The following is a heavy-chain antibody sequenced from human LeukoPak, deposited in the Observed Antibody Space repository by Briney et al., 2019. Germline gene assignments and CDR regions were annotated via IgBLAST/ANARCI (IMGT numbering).Heavy chain of an antibody. CDR1: GGSISSSNYY. CDR2: IYHSGST. V-gene: IGHV4-39*01. J-gene: IGHJ4*02. CDR3: VRPTSKLGSFDY. Sequence: SETLSLTCTVSGGSISSSNYYWGWIRQPPGKGLEWIGTIYHSGSTYYNPSLKSRISISVDTSKNQFSLKLRSVTAADTAVYYCVRPTSKLGSFDYWGQGTLVTVSS. D-gene: IGHD2/OR15-2a*01.